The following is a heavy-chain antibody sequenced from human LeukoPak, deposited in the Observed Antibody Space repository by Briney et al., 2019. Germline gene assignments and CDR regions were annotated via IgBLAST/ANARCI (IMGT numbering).Heavy chain of an antibody. Sequence: GGSLRLSCAASGFTFSSYAMHWVRQAPGKGLEWVAVISYDGSNKYYADSGKGRFTISRDNSKNTLYLQMNSLRAEDTAVYYCARDHPSHDSSGYPYYYYYYMDVWGKGTTVTVSS. CDR2: ISYDGSNK. CDR1: GFTFSSYA. J-gene: IGHJ6*03. CDR3: ARDHPSHDSSGYPYYYYYYMDV. D-gene: IGHD3-22*01. V-gene: IGHV3-30*01.